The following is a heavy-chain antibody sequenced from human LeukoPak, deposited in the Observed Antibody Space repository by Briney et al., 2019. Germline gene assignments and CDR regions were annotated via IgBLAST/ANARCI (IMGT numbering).Heavy chain of an antibody. D-gene: IGHD3-10*01. CDR2: ISYDGSNK. CDR1: GFTFSSYG. J-gene: IGHJ5*02. Sequence: GGSLRLSCAASGFTFSSYGMHWVRQAPGKGLEWVAVISYDGSNKYYADSVKGRFTISRDNSKNTLYLQMNSLRAEDTAVYYCAKDTPYYYGSGSYSWFDPWGQGTLVTVSS. CDR3: AKDTPYYYGSGSYSWFDP. V-gene: IGHV3-30*18.